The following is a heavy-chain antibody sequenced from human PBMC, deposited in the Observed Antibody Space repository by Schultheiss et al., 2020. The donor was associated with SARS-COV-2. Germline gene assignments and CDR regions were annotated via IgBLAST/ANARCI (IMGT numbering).Heavy chain of an antibody. J-gene: IGHJ4*02. V-gene: IGHV3-43*01. CDR1: GFTFDDYT. CDR3: AKARVSYSSSSSTDFDY. Sequence: GGSLRLSCAASGFTFDDYTMHWVRQPPGKGLEWVSLISWGGINTYYRDSVKGRFTISRDNSKNSLYLQMNSLRTEDTALYYCAKARVSYSSSSSTDFDYWGQGTRVTVSS. CDR2: ISWGGINT. D-gene: IGHD6-6*01.